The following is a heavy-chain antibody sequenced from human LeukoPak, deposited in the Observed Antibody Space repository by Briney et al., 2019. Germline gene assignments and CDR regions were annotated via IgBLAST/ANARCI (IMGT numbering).Heavy chain of an antibody. Sequence: SETLSLTCTVSGGSISSYYWSWIRQPAGKGLEWIGRIYTSGSTNYNPSLKSRVTMSVDTYKNQFSLKLSSVTAADTAVYYCARDAYGSSWYNYYAFDIWGQGTMVTVSS. V-gene: IGHV4-4*07. CDR1: GGSISSYY. J-gene: IGHJ3*02. CDR2: IYTSGST. D-gene: IGHD6-13*01. CDR3: ARDAYGSSWYNYYAFDI.